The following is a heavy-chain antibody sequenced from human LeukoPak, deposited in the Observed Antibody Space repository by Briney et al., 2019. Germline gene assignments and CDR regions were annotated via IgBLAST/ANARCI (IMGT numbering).Heavy chain of an antibody. Sequence: SETLSLTCTVSGGSISSYYWSWIRQPPGKGLEWIGYIYYSGSTNYNPSLKSRVTISVDTSKNQFSLKLSSVTAADTAVYYCARTGALVDTAMVPHDAFDIWGQGTMVTVSS. D-gene: IGHD5-18*01. J-gene: IGHJ3*02. CDR1: GGSISSYY. CDR2: IYYSGST. CDR3: ARTGALVDTAMVPHDAFDI. V-gene: IGHV4-59*01.